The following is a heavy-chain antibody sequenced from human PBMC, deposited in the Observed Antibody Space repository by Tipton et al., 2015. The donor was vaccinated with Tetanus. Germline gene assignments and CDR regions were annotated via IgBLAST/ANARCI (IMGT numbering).Heavy chain of an antibody. D-gene: IGHD4-11*01. CDR2: IYYTGNT. Sequence: TLSLTCTVSGGPIRSGGYYWTWIRQHPERGLEWLGYIYYTGNTYYNPSLKSRVTISVDTSKNQFSLKLTSLTAADTAVYYCARRLVQNWFDPWGQGTLVTVST. CDR3: ARRLVQNWFDP. V-gene: IGHV4-31*03. J-gene: IGHJ5*02. CDR1: GGPIRSGGYY.